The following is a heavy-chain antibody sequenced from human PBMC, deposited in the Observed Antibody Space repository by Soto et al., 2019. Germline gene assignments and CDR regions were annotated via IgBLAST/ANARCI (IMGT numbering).Heavy chain of an antibody. CDR1: GGSVRSGRHY. V-gene: IGHV4-61*01. Sequence: SETLSLTWTVSGGSVRSGRHYWSWLRQPPGKGLEWIGYIYYTGSPSYNPSLKSRVTISVDTSKNQFSLKLSSVTAADTAVYYCARDRDSSGWSSGMDAWGEGTTVTVSS. CDR3: ARDRDSSGWSSGMDA. J-gene: IGHJ6*04. D-gene: IGHD6-19*01. CDR2: IYYTGSP.